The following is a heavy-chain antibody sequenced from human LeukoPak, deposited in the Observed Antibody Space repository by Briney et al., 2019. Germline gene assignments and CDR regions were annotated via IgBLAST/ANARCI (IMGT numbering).Heavy chain of an antibody. CDR1: GFSFSDYY. D-gene: IGHD2-15*01. CDR3: ARGSSNWYFDL. V-gene: IGHV3-11*06. J-gene: IGHJ2*01. CDR2: ISSFSTYT. Sequence: RGSLRLSCAVSGFSFSDYYMSWIRQTPGKGLEWVSYISSFSTYTNYADSVKGRFTISRDNAKNSLHLQMNSLRDEDTAVYYCARGSSNWYFDLWGRGTLVTVSS.